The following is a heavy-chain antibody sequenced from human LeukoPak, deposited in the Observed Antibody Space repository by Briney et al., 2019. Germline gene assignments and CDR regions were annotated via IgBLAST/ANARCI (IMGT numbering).Heavy chain of an antibody. CDR3: ARDSNDFWSGYQYYFDY. CDR1: GFTFSSYS. V-gene: IGHV3-21*01. D-gene: IGHD3-3*01. Sequence: PGGSLRLSCAASGFTFSSYSMNWVRQAPGKGLEWVSSISSSSSYIYYADSVKGRFTISRDNAKNSLYLQMNSLRAEDTAVYYCARDSNDFWSGYQYYFDYWGQGTLVTVSS. CDR2: ISSSSSYI. J-gene: IGHJ4*02.